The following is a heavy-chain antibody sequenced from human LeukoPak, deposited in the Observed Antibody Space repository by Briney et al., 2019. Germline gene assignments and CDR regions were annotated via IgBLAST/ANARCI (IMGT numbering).Heavy chain of an antibody. V-gene: IGHV4-39*01. Sequence: SGTLSLTCTVSGGSISSSSYYWGWIRQPPGKGLEWIGSIYYSGSTYYNPSLKSRVTISVDTSKNQFSLKLSSVTAADTAVYYCARSARAGSSWYFDYWGQGTLVTVSS. CDR2: IYYSGST. CDR1: GGSISSSSYY. CDR3: ARSARAGSSWYFDY. J-gene: IGHJ4*02. D-gene: IGHD6-13*01.